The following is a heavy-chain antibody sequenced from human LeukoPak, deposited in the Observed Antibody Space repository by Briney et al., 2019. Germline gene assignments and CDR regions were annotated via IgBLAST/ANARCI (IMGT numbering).Heavy chain of an antibody. J-gene: IGHJ5*02. CDR1: GGSISSYY. V-gene: IGHV4-59*12. CDR3: ARDQVVPAAISPYNWFDP. Sequence: SETLSLTCTVSGGSISSYYWSWIRQPPGKGLEWIGYIYYSGSTNYNPSLKSRVTISVDTSKNQFSLKLSSVTAADTAVYYCARDQVVPAAISPYNWFDPWGQGTLVTVSS. CDR2: IYYSGST. D-gene: IGHD2-2*02.